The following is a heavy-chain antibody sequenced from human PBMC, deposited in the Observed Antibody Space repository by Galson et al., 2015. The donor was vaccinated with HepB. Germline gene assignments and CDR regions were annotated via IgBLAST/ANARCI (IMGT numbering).Heavy chain of an antibody. V-gene: IGHV3-49*03. CDR2: IRSKAYGGTT. CDR3: TRASSSDFLHYYYYGMDV. D-gene: IGHD3-3*01. CDR1: GFTFGDYA. J-gene: IGHJ6*02. Sequence: SLRLSCAPSGFTFGDYAMSWFRQAPGKGLEWVGFIRSKAYGGTTEYAASVKGRFTISRNDSKSIAYLQMNSLKTVDTAVYYCTRASSSDFLHYYYYGMDVWGQGTTVTVSS.